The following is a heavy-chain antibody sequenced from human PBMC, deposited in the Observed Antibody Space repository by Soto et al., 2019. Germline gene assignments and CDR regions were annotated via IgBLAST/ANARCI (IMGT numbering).Heavy chain of an antibody. Sequence: QVTLKESGPVLVKPTETLTLTCTVSGFSLSNARMGVSWIRQPPGKALEWLAHIFSNDEKSYSTSLKSRLTISKDTSKSQVVLTMTNMDPVDTATYYCARIRDSSGYSTFDPWGQGTLVTVSS. V-gene: IGHV2-26*01. J-gene: IGHJ5*02. CDR1: GFSLSNARMG. CDR2: IFSNDEK. D-gene: IGHD3-22*01. CDR3: ARIRDSSGYSTFDP.